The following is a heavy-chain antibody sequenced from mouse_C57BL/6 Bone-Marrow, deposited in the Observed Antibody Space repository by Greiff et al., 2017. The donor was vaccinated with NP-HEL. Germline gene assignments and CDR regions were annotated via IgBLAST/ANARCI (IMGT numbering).Heavy chain of an antibody. D-gene: IGHD1-1*01. Sequence: ESGPGLVKPSQSLSLTCSVTGYSITSGYYWNWIRQFPGNKLEWMGYISYDGSNNYNPSLKNRISITRDTSKNQFFLKLNSVTTEDTATYYCAGTTVYYFDYWGQGTTLTVSS. CDR3: AGTTVYYFDY. V-gene: IGHV3-6*01. CDR1: GYSITSGYY. J-gene: IGHJ2*01. CDR2: ISYDGSN.